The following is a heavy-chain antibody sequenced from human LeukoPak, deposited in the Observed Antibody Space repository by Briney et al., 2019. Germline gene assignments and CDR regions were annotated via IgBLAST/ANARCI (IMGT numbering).Heavy chain of an antibody. CDR2: VDVHGQGT. CDR1: GFTFSGYW. D-gene: IGHD2/OR15-2a*01. CDR3: ARSNYDSTTFYYHLDL. J-gene: IGHJ5*02. V-gene: IGHV3-74*01. Sequence: GGSLRLSCAASGFTFSGYWMHWVRQAPGKGPVWVSRVDVHGQGTAYADSVKGRFTIPRDNAKNTLSLQMNSLSVEDTAVYYCARSNYDSTTFYYHLDLWGQGTLVTVSS.